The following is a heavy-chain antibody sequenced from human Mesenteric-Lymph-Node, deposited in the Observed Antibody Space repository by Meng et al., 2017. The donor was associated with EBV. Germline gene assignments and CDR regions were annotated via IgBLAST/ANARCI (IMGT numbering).Heavy chain of an antibody. D-gene: IGHD1-26*01. CDR2: IYWDDDK. Sequence: QITLKEAGPTLVKPTQTLTLTCTFSGFSLSTSGVGVGWIRQPPGKALEWLALIYWDDDKRYSPSLKSRLTITKDTSKNQVVLTMTNMDPVDTATYYCARRPYSWNFDFWGQGTLVTVSS. J-gene: IGHJ4*02. V-gene: IGHV2-5*02. CDR1: GFSLSTSGVG. CDR3: ARRPYSWNFDF.